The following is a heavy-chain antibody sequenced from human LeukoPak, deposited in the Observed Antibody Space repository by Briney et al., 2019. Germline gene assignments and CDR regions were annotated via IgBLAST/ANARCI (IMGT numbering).Heavy chain of an antibody. CDR2: ISGTGII. CDR1: GFTFSDYY. J-gene: IGHJ4*02. V-gene: IGHV3-11*04. Sequence: GGSLRLSCTASGFTFSDYYMSWIRQAPGKGLEWVSYISGTGIIYYADSVKGRFTISRDNAKNSLYLQLNSLRADDTAVYYCAKDLHYGSADYWGQGTLVTVSS. D-gene: IGHD3-10*01. CDR3: AKDLHYGSADY.